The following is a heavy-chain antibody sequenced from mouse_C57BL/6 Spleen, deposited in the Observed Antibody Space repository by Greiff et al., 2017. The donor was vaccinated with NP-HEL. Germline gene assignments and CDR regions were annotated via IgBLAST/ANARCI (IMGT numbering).Heavy chain of an antibody. CDR2: ISDGGSYT. D-gene: IGHD1-1*01. CDR3: ARDYGPLDY. CDR1: GFTFSSYA. V-gene: IGHV5-4*01. J-gene: IGHJ2*01. Sequence: EVKVVESGGGLVKPGGSLKLSCAASGFTFSSYAMSWVRQTPEKRLEWVATISDGGSYTSYPDNVKGRFTISRDNAKNNLYLQMSRLKSEDTAMYYCARDYGPLDYWGQGTTLTVSS.